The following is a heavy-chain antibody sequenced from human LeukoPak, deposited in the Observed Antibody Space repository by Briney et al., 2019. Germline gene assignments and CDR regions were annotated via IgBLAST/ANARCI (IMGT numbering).Heavy chain of an antibody. CDR2: INIGGTNT. CDR1: EFTFNDYY. J-gene: IGHJ5*02. CDR3: ATDGAGFDT. Sequence: GGSLRLSCAASEFTFNDYYMSWIRQAPGKGLEWLSYINIGGTNTHYADSVKGRFTISRDNAKKSLYLEMNNLRAEDTAVYYCATDGAGFDTWGQGVLVTVSS. V-gene: IGHV3-11*01.